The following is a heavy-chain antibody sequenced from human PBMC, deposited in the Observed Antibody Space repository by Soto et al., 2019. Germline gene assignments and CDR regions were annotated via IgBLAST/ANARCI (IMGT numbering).Heavy chain of an antibody. Sequence: PGESLKISCAASGFTFRNYGMNWVRQAPGKGLEWVSYIGLGSSTKYYADSVEGRFTISRDNAKNSLYLQMNSLRAEDTAVYYCARDQLYYNDISGRPLNAFDVWGQGTMVTVSS. J-gene: IGHJ3*01. CDR3: ARDQLYYNDISGRPLNAFDV. CDR1: GFTFRNYG. V-gene: IGHV3-48*01. D-gene: IGHD3-22*01. CDR2: IGLGSSTK.